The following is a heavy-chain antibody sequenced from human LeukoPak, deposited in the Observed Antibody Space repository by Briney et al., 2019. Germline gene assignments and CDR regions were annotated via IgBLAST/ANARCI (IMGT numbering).Heavy chain of an antibody. D-gene: IGHD3-10*01. CDR1: GFTFSSYE. CDR2: ISSSGSTI. V-gene: IGHV3-48*03. CDR3: ARSYDYYGSGSYDV. J-gene: IGHJ4*02. Sequence: GGSLRLSCAASGFTFSSYEMNWVRQAPGKGLEWVSYISSSGSTIYYAVSVKGRFTISRDNAKNSLYLQMNSLRAEDTAVYYCARSYDYYGSGSYDVWGQGTLVTVSS.